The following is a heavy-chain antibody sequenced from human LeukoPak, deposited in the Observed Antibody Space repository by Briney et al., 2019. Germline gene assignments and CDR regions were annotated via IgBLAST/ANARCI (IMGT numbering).Heavy chain of an antibody. J-gene: IGHJ5*02. CDR2: INPYNGNT. D-gene: IGHD2-8*01. CDR3: ARELYGRFDP. CDR1: GYTFTTYG. V-gene: IGHV1-18*01. Sequence: ASVKVSCTASGYTFTTYGISWVRQAPGQGLEWMGWINPYNGNTKYAQNFQGRVTMTTDTSTTTAYMELRSLRSDDTAVYYCARELYGRFDPWGQGTLVTVSS.